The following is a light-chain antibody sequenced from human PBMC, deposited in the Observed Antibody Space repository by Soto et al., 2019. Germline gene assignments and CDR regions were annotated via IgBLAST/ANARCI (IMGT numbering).Light chain of an antibody. Sequence: EIVLTQSPGTLSLSPGERATLSCRASQIVSSNYLAWYQQKPGRAPRLLIYNSNTRATGVPDRFSGSGSGTDFTLTISILAPEYFALYYVQQYRDLPQTCGQGPKVEMK. CDR2: NSN. CDR3: QQYRDLPQT. J-gene: IGKJ1*01. CDR1: QIVSSNY. V-gene: IGKV3-20*01.